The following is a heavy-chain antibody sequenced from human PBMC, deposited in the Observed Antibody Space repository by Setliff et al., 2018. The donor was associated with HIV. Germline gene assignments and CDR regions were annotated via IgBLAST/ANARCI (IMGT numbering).Heavy chain of an antibody. V-gene: IGHV4-4*09. J-gene: IGHJ4*02. CDR3: SVIDY. CDR2: IYISGTT. CDR1: GGSINNHY. Sequence: SETLSLTCTVSGGSINNHYWYWIRQPPGKGLEWIGYIYISGTTNYNPSLKNRVTMSLDTSKTQVSLRLTSVTAADTAVYYCSVIDYWGQGTLVTVSS.